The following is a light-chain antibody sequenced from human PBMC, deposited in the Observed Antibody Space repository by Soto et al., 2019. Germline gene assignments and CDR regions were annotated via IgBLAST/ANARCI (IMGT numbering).Light chain of an antibody. CDR1: QSISSW. V-gene: IGKV1-5*01. J-gene: IGKJ1*01. CDR2: AAS. CDR3: QQYNSYPWA. Sequence: DIQMTQSPSTLSASVGDRVTITCRASQSISSWWAWYQQKPGKAPKLLLYAASSLESGVPSRFSGSGSGTEFTLTVSSLLPDDFATYYCQQYNSYPWAFGQGTKVEIK.